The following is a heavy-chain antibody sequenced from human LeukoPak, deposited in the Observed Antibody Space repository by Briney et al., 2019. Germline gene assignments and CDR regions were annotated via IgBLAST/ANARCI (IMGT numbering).Heavy chain of an antibody. J-gene: IGHJ3*02. CDR2: IKSKTDGGSK. CDR1: GFTFSNVW. CDR3: TTGYYYGSGERGAFDI. V-gene: IGHV3-15*01. Sequence: GGSLILSCGASGFTFSNVWMSWVRQAPGKGLEWVGRIKSKTDGGSKDYAAPVKGRFTISREDSKNTLYLQMNSLKSEDTAVYYRTTGYYYGSGERGAFDIWGQGTMVTVSS. D-gene: IGHD3-10*01.